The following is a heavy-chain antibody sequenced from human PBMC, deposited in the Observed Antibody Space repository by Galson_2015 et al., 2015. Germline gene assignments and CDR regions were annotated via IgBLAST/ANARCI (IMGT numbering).Heavy chain of an antibody. CDR3: ARDSGGWLDF. CDR1: GFTVSSKH. V-gene: IGHV3-53*01. CDR2: IYNDGST. J-gene: IGHJ4*02. Sequence: SLRLSCAASGFTVSSKHMSWVRQAPGKGLEWVSVIYNDGSTYYADSAKGRFTISRDKSKNTLYVQMNSLRAEDTAVYYCARDSGGWLDFWGQGTLVTVSS. D-gene: IGHD6-19*01.